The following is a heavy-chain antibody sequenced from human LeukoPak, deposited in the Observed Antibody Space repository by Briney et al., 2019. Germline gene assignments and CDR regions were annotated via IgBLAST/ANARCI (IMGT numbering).Heavy chain of an antibody. CDR2: ISSSSSYI. Sequence: TGGSLRLSCAASGFTFSSYSMNWVRQAPGKGLEWVSSISSSSSYIYYADSVKGRFTISRDNAKDSLYLQMNSQRAEDTAVYYCARSVAGRPREYYYAMDVWGQGTTVTVSS. CDR1: GFTFSSYS. J-gene: IGHJ6*02. D-gene: IGHD6-6*01. CDR3: ARSVAGRPREYYYAMDV. V-gene: IGHV3-21*01.